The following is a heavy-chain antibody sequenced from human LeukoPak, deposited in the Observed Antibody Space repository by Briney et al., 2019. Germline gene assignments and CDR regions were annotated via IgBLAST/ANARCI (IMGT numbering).Heavy chain of an antibody. D-gene: IGHD4-23*01. J-gene: IGHJ4*02. Sequence: SETLSLTCTVSGGSISRYYWSWIRQPPGKGLEWIGYIYHSGSTNYNPSLKRRVTISVDTSNSQFSLKLTSVTAAGTAVYYCATLTTVVTAFYFDYWGQGTLVTVSS. CDR2: IYHSGST. CDR1: GGSISRYY. CDR3: ATLTTVVTAFYFDY. V-gene: IGHV4-4*09.